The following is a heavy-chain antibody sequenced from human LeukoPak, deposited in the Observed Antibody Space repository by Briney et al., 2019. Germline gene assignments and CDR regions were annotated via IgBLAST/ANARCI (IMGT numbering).Heavy chain of an antibody. CDR3: AREVAGTGTSEYDY. CDR2: IGSSGSPT. CDR1: GFTFSSHE. Sequence: GGSLRLSCTASGFTFSSHEMNWVRQAPGKGLEWVSYIGSSGSPTYYTDSVKGRFTISRDNAKNSLYLQMNSLRAEDTAIYYCAREVAGTGTSEYDYWGQGTLVTVSS. J-gene: IGHJ4*02. V-gene: IGHV3-48*03. D-gene: IGHD6-19*01.